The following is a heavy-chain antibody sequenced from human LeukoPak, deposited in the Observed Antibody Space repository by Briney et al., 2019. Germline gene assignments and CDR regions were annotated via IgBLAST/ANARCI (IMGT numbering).Heavy chain of an antibody. D-gene: IGHD3-3*01. Sequence: PGGSLRLSCVASGFTFRSYWMSWVRQAPGKRLEWVATIKQDGSEKYYVDSVKGRFTTSRDIAQNSLYLQMNSLRAEDTAVYFCARDAGYDFWTGYYDFWGQGTLVTVSS. CDR1: GFTFRSYW. J-gene: IGHJ4*02. CDR2: IKQDGSEK. V-gene: IGHV3-7*05. CDR3: ARDAGYDFWTGYYDF.